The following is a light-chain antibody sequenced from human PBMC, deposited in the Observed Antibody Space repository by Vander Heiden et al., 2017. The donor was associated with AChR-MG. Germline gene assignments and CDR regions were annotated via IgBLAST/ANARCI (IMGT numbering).Light chain of an antibody. Sequence: QSVVTQPPSASGTPGQRVTISCSGSRSNIGNNAVNWYQQLPGTAPKLLIYYNNQRPSGVPDRFSGSKSGTSASLAISGLQSEDEADYYCAAWDDSLNGVIFGGGTKLT. CDR2: YNN. CDR1: RSNIGNNA. CDR3: AAWDDSLNGVI. J-gene: IGLJ2*01. V-gene: IGLV1-44*01.